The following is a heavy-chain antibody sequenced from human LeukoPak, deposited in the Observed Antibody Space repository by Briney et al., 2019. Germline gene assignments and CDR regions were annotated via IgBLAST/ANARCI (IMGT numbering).Heavy chain of an antibody. CDR2: LCSDGNT. D-gene: IGHD5-18*01. J-gene: IGHJ4*02. V-gene: IGHV3-53*01. CDR1: GFTVSSNC. Sequence: PGGSLRLSCAASGFTVSSNCMTWVRQAPGMGLEWVSVLCSDGNTFYADSVKGRFTISTDNPKNTLYLQMNSLRAEDTAVYYCARKVGYGYALDYWGQGTLVTVSS. CDR3: ARKVGYGYALDY.